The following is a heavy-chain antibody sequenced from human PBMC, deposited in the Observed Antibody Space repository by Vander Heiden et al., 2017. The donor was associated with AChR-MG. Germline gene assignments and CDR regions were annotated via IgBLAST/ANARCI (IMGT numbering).Heavy chain of an antibody. Sequence: QVQLVESGGGVVQPGRSLRLSCAASGFTFSSYGMDWVRQAPGKGLEWVAVIWYDGSNKYYADSVKGRFTISRDNSKNTLYLQMNSLRAEDTAVYYCARDKGWVTTSAFDIWGQGTMVTVSS. CDR2: IWYDGSNK. CDR1: GFTFSSYG. J-gene: IGHJ3*02. V-gene: IGHV3-33*01. CDR3: ARDKGWVTTSAFDI. D-gene: IGHD4-17*01.